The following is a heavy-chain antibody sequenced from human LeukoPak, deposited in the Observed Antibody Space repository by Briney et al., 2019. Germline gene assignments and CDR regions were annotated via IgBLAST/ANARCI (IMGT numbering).Heavy chain of an antibody. CDR2: INEDGSTT. D-gene: IGHD1-26*01. CDR3: VRDLGGRSGH. Sequence: GGSLRLSCAASGFTFSSNWMHWVRQAPGKGLVWVSRINEDGSTTNYAGSVKGRSTIFRDNAKNTLYLQMNSLRAEDTAVYYCVRDLGGRSGHWGQGTLVTVSS. V-gene: IGHV3-74*01. CDR1: GFTFSSNW. J-gene: IGHJ4*02.